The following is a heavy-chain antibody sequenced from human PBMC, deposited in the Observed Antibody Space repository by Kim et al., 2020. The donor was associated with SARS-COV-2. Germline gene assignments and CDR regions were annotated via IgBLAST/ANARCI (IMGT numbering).Heavy chain of an antibody. CDR3: ARGSSGPWAYYFDY. CDR1: GFTVGSNY. D-gene: IGHD3-10*01. J-gene: IGHJ4*02. CDR2: IYGCGST. V-gene: IGHV3-53*01. Sequence: GGSLRLSCAASGFTVGSNYMSWVRQAPGKGLEWVSVIYGCGSTYYADSVKGRFTISRDNSKNTLYLQMNSLRAEDTAGYYCARGSSGPWAYYFDYWGQGTLVTVSS.